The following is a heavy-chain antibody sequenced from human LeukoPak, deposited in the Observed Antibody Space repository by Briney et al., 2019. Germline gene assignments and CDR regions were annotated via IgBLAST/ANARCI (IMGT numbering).Heavy chain of an antibody. Sequence: ASVKVSCKATGGTFSSYAISWVRQAPGQGLEWMGGIIPIFGTANYAQKFQGRVTITTDESTSTAYMELSSLRSEDTAVYYCARVQVVITAGGFDCWGQGTLVTVSS. J-gene: IGHJ4*02. V-gene: IGHV1-69*05. CDR3: ARVQVVITAGGFDC. CDR2: IIPIFGTA. CDR1: GGTFSSYA. D-gene: IGHD2/OR15-2a*01.